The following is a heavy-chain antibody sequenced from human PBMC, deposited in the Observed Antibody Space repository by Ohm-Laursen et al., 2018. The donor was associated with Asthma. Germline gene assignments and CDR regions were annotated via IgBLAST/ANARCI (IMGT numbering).Heavy chain of an antibody. V-gene: IGHV3-30*03. CDR3: ATVGYTVTTSDAFDI. CDR1: GFTFSSYG. D-gene: IGHD4-17*01. Sequence: SLRLSCAASGFTFSSYGMHWVRQAPGKGLEWVAVISYDGSNKYYADSVKGRFTISRDNSKNTLYLQMNSLRSEDTAVYYCATVGYTVTTSDAFDIWGQGTMVTVSS. CDR2: ISYDGSNK. J-gene: IGHJ3*02.